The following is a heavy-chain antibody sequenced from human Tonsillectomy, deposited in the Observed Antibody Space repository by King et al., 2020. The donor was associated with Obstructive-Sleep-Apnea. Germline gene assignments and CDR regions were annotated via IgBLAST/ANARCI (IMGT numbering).Heavy chain of an antibody. V-gene: IGHV4-39*07. CDR1: GASISSNSYY. J-gene: IGHJ5*02. D-gene: IGHD6-19*01. Sequence: LQLQESGPGLVNPSETLYLSCIVSGASISSNSYYWGWIRQPPGKGLEWIGNIYYSGSTYYNPSLKSRVTISLDTSKSQFSLRLSSVTAAETAVYYCARAVAVAGSFDPWGRGTLVSVSS. CDR3: ARAVAVAGSFDP. CDR2: IYYSGST.